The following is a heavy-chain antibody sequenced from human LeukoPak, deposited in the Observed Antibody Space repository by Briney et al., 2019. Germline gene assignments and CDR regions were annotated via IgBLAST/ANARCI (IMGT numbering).Heavy chain of an antibody. CDR1: GFTFSYYS. CDR2: INSISGEI. Sequence: LGGSLRLSCVASGFTFSYYSMNWVRQAPGKGLEWVSYINSISGEIWYADSVKGRFTISRDDAKNSLYLQMNNLGDEDTAVYYCARDHGYAFDYWGQGTLVTVSS. D-gene: IGHD5-12*01. V-gene: IGHV3-48*02. CDR3: ARDHGYAFDY. J-gene: IGHJ4*02.